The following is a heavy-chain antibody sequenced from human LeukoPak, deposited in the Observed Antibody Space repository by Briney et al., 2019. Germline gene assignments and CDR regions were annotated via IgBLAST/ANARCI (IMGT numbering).Heavy chain of an antibody. D-gene: IGHD2-15*01. J-gene: IGHJ4*02. V-gene: IGHV3-74*01. CDR2: MNTDGSRT. Sequence: PGGSLRLSCVASGFTFSRYWMHWVRQAPGKGLVWVSRMNTDGSRTDYADSVKGRFTISRDNAKNTLYLQMNSLGAEDTAVYSCASDSGGSDDYWVQGTLVTVSS. CDR1: GFTFSRYW. CDR3: ASDSGGSDDY.